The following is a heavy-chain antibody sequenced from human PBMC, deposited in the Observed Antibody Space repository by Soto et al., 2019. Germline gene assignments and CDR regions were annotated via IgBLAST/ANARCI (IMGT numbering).Heavy chain of an antibody. Sequence: EVQLLESGGDLVQPGGSLRLSCAASGFTFSTYAMSWVRQAPGKGLEWVSAISGSGGSTYYADSVKGRFTISRDNFKNTLYLQMNSLRAEDTAIYYCAKVYTVDHPTLANWGQGTLVTVSP. CDR3: AKVYTVDHPTLAN. J-gene: IGHJ4*02. V-gene: IGHV3-23*01. D-gene: IGHD6-19*01. CDR1: GFTFSTYA. CDR2: ISGSGGST.